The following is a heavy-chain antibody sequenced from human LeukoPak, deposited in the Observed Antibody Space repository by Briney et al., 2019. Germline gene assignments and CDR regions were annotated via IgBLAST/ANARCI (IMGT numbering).Heavy chain of an antibody. Sequence: PGGSLRLSCAASGFTFSSYSMNWVRQAPGKGLEWVSSISSSSSYIYYADSVKGRFTISRDNAKNSLYLQMNSLRAEDTAVYYCARGYYDILTGYYPDYWGQGTLSPSPQ. J-gene: IGHJ4*02. D-gene: IGHD3-9*01. CDR1: GFTFSSYS. CDR3: ARGYYDILTGYYPDY. V-gene: IGHV3-21*01. CDR2: ISSSSSYI.